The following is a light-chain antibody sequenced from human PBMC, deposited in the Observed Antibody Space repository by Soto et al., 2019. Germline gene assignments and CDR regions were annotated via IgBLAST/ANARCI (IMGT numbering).Light chain of an antibody. Sequence: EIVLTQSPGTLSLSPGERATLSCRASQSVSSSYLVWYQQKPGQAPRLLIYGASSRATGIPDMFSGSGSGTYFTLTISRLEPEDFAVYYCQQYGSSPLYTFGQGTKLESK. V-gene: IGKV3-20*01. CDR3: QQYGSSPLYT. CDR1: QSVSSSY. CDR2: GAS. J-gene: IGKJ2*01.